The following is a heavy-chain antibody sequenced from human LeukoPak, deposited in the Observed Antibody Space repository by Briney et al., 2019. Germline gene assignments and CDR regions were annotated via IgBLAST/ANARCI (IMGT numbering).Heavy chain of an antibody. CDR2: IYYSGGT. Sequence: RTSETLSFTCTVSGGSISSHYWSWIRQPPGKGLEWIGYIYYSGGTNYNPSLKSRVTISIDTSKSQFSLRLSSVTAADTAMYYCARGFLEWLPTAWFDPWGQGTLVTVSS. V-gene: IGHV4-59*11. J-gene: IGHJ5*02. CDR1: GGSISSHY. CDR3: ARGFLEWLPTAWFDP. D-gene: IGHD3-3*01.